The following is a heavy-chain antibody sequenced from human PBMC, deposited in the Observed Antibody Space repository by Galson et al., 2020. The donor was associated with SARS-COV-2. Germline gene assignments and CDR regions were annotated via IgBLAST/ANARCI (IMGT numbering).Heavy chain of an antibody. CDR3: AKGSYSPHVVEVPPALRFDF. V-gene: IGHV3-23*01. Sequence: GESLNISCVVSGFPFNSSALSWVRQAPGEGLEWVSAIRETGHSTHYPDSVEGRFTISRDEAETTLLPPMHSLRAEDTAVYYCAKGSYSPHVVEVPPALRFDFWGQGALVTGSS. J-gene: IGHJ4*02. CDR1: GFPFNSSA. CDR2: IRETGHST. D-gene: IGHD2-2*02.